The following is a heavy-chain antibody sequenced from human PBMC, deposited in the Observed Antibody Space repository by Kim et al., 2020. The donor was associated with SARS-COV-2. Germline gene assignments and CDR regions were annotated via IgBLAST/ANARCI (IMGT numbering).Heavy chain of an antibody. J-gene: IGHJ6*02. V-gene: IGHV1-18*01. Sequence: QKLQGRVTMTTDTSTSAAYMELRSLRSDDTAVYYCARDPTGPLYYYGMDVWGQGTTVTVSS. CDR3: ARDPTGPLYYYGMDV.